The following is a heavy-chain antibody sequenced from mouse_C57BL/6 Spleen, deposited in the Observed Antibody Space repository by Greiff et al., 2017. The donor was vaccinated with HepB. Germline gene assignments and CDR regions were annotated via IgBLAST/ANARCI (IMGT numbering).Heavy chain of an antibody. J-gene: IGHJ3*01. V-gene: IGHV5-6*01. Sequence: VQLKESGGDLVKPGGSLKLSCAASGFTFSSYGMSWVRQTPDKRLEWVATISSGGSYTYYPDSVKGRFTISRDNAKNTLYLQMSSLKSEDTAMYYWARLGSNGGFAYWGQGTLVTVSA. CDR1: GFTFSSYG. D-gene: IGHD2-5*01. CDR2: ISSGGSYT. CDR3: ARLGSNGGFAY.